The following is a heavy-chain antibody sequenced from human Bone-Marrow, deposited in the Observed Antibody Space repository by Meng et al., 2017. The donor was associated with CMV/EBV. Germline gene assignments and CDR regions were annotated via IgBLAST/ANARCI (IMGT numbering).Heavy chain of an antibody. CDR3: ARKLPRYWYFDL. D-gene: IGHD2-15*01. Sequence: SETLSLTCAVYGGSFSGYYYWSWIRQPPGKGLEWIGEINHSGNTNYNPSLKSRVTISVVTSKNQFSLKLSSVTAADTAVYYCARKLPRYWYFDLWGRGTLVTVSS. CDR2: INHSGNT. V-gene: IGHV4-34*01. J-gene: IGHJ2*01. CDR1: GGSFSGYYY.